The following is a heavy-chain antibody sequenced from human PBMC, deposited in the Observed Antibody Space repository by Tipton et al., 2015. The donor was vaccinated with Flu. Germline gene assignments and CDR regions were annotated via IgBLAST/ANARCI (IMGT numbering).Heavy chain of an antibody. J-gene: IGHJ6*02. CDR1: GFTFSSYE. CDR3: ARDHYPLWLPLAHYYYYYGMDV. D-gene: IGHD5-18*01. V-gene: IGHV3-48*03. CDR2: ISSSGSTI. Sequence: GSLRLSCAASGFTFSSYEMNWVRQAPGKGLEWVSYISSSGSTIYYADSVKGRFTISRDNAKNSLYLQMNSLRAEDTAVYYCARDHYPLWLPLAHYYYYYGMDVWGQGTTVTVSS.